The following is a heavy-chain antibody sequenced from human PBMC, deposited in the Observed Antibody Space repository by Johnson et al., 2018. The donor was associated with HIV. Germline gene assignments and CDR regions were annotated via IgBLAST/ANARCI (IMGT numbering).Heavy chain of an antibody. CDR2: ISYDGTNK. D-gene: IGHD6-13*01. CDR1: GFTFSNSA. CDR3: ARGVKQQLSVVDAFGI. V-gene: IGHV3-30*04. J-gene: IGHJ3*02. Sequence: VQLVESGGGVVQPGRSLRLSCAASGFTFSNSAMHWVRQAPGKGLEWVALISYDGTNKYYADSAKGRFTIYRDNSRNTLFLQMNSLRVEDTAAYYCARGVKQQLSVVDAFGIWGQGTMVTVSS.